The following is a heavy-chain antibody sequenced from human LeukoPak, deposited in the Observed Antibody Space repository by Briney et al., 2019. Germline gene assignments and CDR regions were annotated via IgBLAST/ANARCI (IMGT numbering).Heavy chain of an antibody. V-gene: IGHV5-51*01. Sequence: GESLKISFKGSGYSFTSYWIGWVRQMPGKGLEWMGIIYPGDSDTRYSPSFQGQVTISADKSIITAYLKWSSLKASETAMYYCARVFGGSYQNIFDYWGQGTLVTVSS. CDR3: ARVFGGSYQNIFDY. CDR2: IYPGDSDT. J-gene: IGHJ4*02. CDR1: GYSFTSYW. D-gene: IGHD1-26*01.